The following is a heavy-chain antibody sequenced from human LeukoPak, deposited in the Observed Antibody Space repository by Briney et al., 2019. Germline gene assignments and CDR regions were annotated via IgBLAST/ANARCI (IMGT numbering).Heavy chain of an antibody. Sequence: PGESLKISCKDSPYYFINFWIGWVRQMPGKGLEWMGIIYPADSGTRYDPSFQGHVTISADRSASTAYLQWHSLKASDTAIYYCARGINDEYFQSWGQGTLVTVSS. CDR3: ARGINDEYFQS. V-gene: IGHV5-51*01. D-gene: IGHD2/OR15-2a*01. CDR2: IYPADSGT. J-gene: IGHJ1*01. CDR1: PYYFINFW.